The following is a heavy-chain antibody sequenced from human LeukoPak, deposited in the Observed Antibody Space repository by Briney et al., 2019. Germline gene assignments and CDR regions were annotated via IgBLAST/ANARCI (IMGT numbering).Heavy chain of an antibody. Sequence: GGSLRLSCAASGFTFSSYSMNWVRQAPGKGLEWVSYITSSSSAIYYADSVKGRFTISRDNAKNSLYLQINSLRDEDTAVYYCARESGYSGYDPLDYWGQGTLVTVSS. D-gene: IGHD5-12*01. CDR3: ARESGYSGYDPLDY. J-gene: IGHJ4*02. CDR1: GFTFSSYS. V-gene: IGHV3-48*02. CDR2: ITSSSSAI.